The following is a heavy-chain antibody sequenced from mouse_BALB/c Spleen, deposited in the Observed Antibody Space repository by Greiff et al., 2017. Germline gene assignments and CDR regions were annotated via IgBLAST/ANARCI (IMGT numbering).Heavy chain of an antibody. CDR2: ISTYYGDA. Sequence: LQESGAELVRPGVSVKISCKGSGYTFTDYAMHWVKQSHAKSLEWIGVISTYYGDASYNQKFKGKATMTVDKSSSTAYMELARLTSEDSAIYYCARGGGLTGTRWHFDYWGQGTTLTVSS. CDR1: GYTFTDYA. J-gene: IGHJ2*01. D-gene: IGHD4-1*01. CDR3: ARGGGLTGTRWHFDY. V-gene: IGHV1S137*01.